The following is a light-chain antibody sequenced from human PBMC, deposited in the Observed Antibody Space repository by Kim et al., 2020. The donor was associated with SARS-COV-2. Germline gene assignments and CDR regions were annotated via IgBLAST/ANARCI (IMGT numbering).Light chain of an antibody. Sequence: EIVLTQSPGTLSLSPGERATLSCRASQSVSSSYLAWYQQKPGQAPRLLIYGASSRATGIPDRFSGSGSGTDFTLTISRLEPEDFAVYYCQQYGSSPPHTFGGGTKVDIK. CDR3: QQYGSSPPHT. V-gene: IGKV3-20*01. CDR1: QSVSSSY. CDR2: GAS. J-gene: IGKJ4*01.